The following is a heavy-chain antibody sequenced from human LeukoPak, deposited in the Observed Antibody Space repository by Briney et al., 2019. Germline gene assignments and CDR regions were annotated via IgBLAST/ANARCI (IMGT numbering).Heavy chain of an antibody. Sequence: PGRSLRLSCAASGFTFSSYGMHWVRQAPGKGLEWVAVISYDGSNKYYADSVKGRFTISRDNSKNTLYLQMNSLRAEDTAVYYCAKDVLPDIVAGYYFDYWGQGTLVTVSS. CDR2: ISYDGSNK. CDR1: GFTFSSYG. CDR3: AKDVLPDIVAGYYFDY. D-gene: IGHD5-12*01. V-gene: IGHV3-30*18. J-gene: IGHJ4*02.